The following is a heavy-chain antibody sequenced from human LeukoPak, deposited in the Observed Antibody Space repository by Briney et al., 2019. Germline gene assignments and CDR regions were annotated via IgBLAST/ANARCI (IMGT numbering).Heavy chain of an antibody. CDR3: AKRGREYLTGEYFDY. Sequence: GGSLRLSCAASGFTFSSYGMHWVRQAPGKGLEWVAFIRYDGSNKYYADSVEGRFTISRDNSKNTLYLQMNSLRAEDTAVYYCAKRGREYLTGEYFDYWGQGTLVTVSS. J-gene: IGHJ4*02. CDR2: IRYDGSNK. V-gene: IGHV3-30*02. D-gene: IGHD7-27*01. CDR1: GFTFSSYG.